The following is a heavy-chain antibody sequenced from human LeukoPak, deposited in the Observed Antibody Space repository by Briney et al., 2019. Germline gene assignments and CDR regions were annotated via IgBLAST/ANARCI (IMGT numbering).Heavy chain of an antibody. CDR2: IYYSGST. J-gene: IGHJ5*02. D-gene: IGHD5-24*01. CDR3: ARRWLPGGWFDP. V-gene: IGHV4-39*01. CDR1: GSSISRSSYY. Sequence: SETLSLTCTVSGSSISRSSYYWGWIRQPPGKGLEWIGSIYYSGSTYYDPSLKSRVTISVDTSKNQFSLKLSSVTAADTAVYYCARRWLPGGWFDPWGQGTLVTVSS.